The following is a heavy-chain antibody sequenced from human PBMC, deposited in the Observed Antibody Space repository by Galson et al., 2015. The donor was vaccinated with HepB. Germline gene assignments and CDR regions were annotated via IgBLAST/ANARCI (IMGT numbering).Heavy chain of an antibody. CDR2: ISSSGSTI. CDR1: GFTFSSYE. J-gene: IGHJ4*02. D-gene: IGHD3-22*01. V-gene: IGHV3-48*03. Sequence: SLRLSCAASGFTFSSYEMNWVRQAPGKGLEWVSYISSSGSTIYYADSVKGRFTISRDNAKNSLYLQMNSLRAEDTAVYYCARGYDSSGYSLSPFDYWGQGTLVTVSS. CDR3: ARGYDSSGYSLSPFDY.